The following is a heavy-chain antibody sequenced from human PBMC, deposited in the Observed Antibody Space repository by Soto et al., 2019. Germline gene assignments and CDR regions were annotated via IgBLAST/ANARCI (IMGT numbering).Heavy chain of an antibody. CDR3: ARGAQNYYGMDV. V-gene: IGHV3-33*01. CDR2: IWYDGSNK. J-gene: IGHJ6*02. CDR1: GFTFSSYG. Sequence: GGSLRLSCAASGFTFSSYGMHWVRQAPGKGLEWVAVIWYDGSNKYYADSVKGRFTISRDNSKNTLYLQMNSPRAEDTAVYYCARGAQNYYGMDVWGQGTTVTVSS. D-gene: IGHD3-16*01.